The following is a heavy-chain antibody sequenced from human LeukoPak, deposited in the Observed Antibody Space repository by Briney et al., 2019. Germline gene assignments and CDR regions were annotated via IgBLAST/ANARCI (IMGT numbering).Heavy chain of an antibody. CDR3: ARDRGSPDAFDI. CDR1: GFTFSSYA. Sequence: GGSLRLSCAASGFTFSSYAMSWVRQAPGKGLEWVSAISGSGGSTYYADSVKGRFTISRDNSKNTLYLQMNSLRAEDTAVYYCARDRGSPDAFDIWGQGTMVTVSS. D-gene: IGHD1-26*01. CDR2: ISGSGGST. J-gene: IGHJ3*02. V-gene: IGHV3-23*01.